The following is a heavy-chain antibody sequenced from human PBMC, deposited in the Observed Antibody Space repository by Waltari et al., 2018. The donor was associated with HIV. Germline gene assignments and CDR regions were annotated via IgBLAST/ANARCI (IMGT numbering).Heavy chain of an antibody. D-gene: IGHD4-17*01. V-gene: IGHV1-46*01. CDR3: ARGGAVTTEVAYYYGMDV. Sequence: CKASGYSFTNYYMHWVRQAPGQGLQWMGIINPSGGTIRYARKFQDRFFMTRDTSTSTVYMELSSVRSEDTAVYYCARGGAVTTEVAYYYGMDVWGQGTTVTVSS. CDR1: GYSFTNYY. J-gene: IGHJ6*02. CDR2: INPSGGTI.